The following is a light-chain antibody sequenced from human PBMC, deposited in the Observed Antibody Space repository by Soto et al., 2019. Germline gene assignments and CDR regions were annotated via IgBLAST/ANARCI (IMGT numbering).Light chain of an antibody. Sequence: EIVMTQSPATLSVSPGERAILSCRASQSVSINLAWYQQKPGQAPRLFIYGASTRATGIPVRFSGSGSGTEFTLTITSLQSEDFAVYYCQEYNNWHPITFGEGTKVDIK. CDR3: QEYNNWHPIT. CDR1: QSVSIN. V-gene: IGKV3-15*01. CDR2: GAS. J-gene: IGKJ4*01.